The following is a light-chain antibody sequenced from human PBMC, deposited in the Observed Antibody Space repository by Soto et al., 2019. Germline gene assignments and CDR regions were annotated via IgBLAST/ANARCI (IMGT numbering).Light chain of an antibody. J-gene: IGKJ2*01. CDR1: QSISSW. CDR2: KAS. V-gene: IGKV1-5*03. CDR3: QQYNSYPYT. Sequence: DIQMTQSPSTLSASVGVRVTITCRASQSISSWLAWYQQKPGKAPKLLIYKASSLESGVPSRFSGSGSGTEFTLTISSLQPDDFATYYCQQYNSYPYTFGQGTKVDIK.